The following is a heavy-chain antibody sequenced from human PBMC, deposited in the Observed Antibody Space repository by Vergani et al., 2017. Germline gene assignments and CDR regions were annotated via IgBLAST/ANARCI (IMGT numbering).Heavy chain of an antibody. CDR1: GFTISSYS. Sequence: EVQLVESGGGLVKPGGSLRLSCAASGFTISSYSMNWVRQAPGKGLEWVSSISSSSSYIYYADSVKGRFTISRDNAKNSLYLQMNSLRAEDTAVYYCARVPGGGDEVYWGQGTLVTVSS. D-gene: IGHD2-21*02. V-gene: IGHV3-21*01. CDR2: ISSSSSYI. J-gene: IGHJ4*02. CDR3: ARVPGGGDEVY.